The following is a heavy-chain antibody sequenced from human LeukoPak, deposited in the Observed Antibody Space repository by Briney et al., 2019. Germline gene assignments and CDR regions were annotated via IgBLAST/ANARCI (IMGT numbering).Heavy chain of an antibody. CDR2: IGISSGPL. CDR1: GFTFNNYA. D-gene: IGHD3-10*01. Sequence: GGSLRLSCAASGFTFNNYAMNWVRQTPGGGLEWVSFIGISSGPLLYADSVKGRFTISRDNAKASVYLQMNRLRAEDTAVYYCARAKGYTSSYSFDYWGQGILVTVSP. J-gene: IGHJ4*02. V-gene: IGHV3-48*04. CDR3: ARAKGYTSSYSFDY.